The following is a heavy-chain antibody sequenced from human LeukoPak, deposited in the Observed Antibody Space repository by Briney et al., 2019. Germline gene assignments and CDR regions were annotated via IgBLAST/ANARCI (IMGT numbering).Heavy chain of an antibody. V-gene: IGHV4-39*07. CDR1: GGSISKSDYF. J-gene: IGHJ4*02. CDR2: VYYSGTT. D-gene: IGHD3-10*01. Sequence: PSETLSLTCTVSGGSISKSDYFWGWIRQSPGKGLEWIGSVYYSGTTYYNPSLNSPVTVSVDTSNNHYSLKLSSVTAADTAVYYCAREDREFGELSTTYYFDYWGQGTLVTVSS. CDR3: AREDREFGELSTTYYFDY.